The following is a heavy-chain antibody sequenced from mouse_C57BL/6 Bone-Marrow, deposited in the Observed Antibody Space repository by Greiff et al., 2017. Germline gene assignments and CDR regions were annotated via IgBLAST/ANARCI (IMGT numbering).Heavy chain of an antibody. D-gene: IGHD1-1*01. CDR3: ARGYLLGFAY. J-gene: IGHJ3*01. CDR1: GYSITSGYY. V-gene: IGHV3-6*01. CDR2: ISYDGSN. Sequence: EVKLEESGPGLVKPSQSLSLTCSVTGYSITSGYYWNWIRQFPGNKLEWMGYISYDGSNNYNPSLKNRISITRDTSKNQFFLKLNSVTTEDTATYYCARGYLLGFAYWGQGALGTGSA.